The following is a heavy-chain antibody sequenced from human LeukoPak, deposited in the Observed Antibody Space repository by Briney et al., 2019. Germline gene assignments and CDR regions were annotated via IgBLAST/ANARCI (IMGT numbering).Heavy chain of an antibody. V-gene: IGHV4-39*07. Sequence: PSETLSLTCALSGGSISSSRYYWGWIRQPPGKGLEWIGSIFYTGSSYYNPSLRSRVTMSVDTSKNQFSLKLSSVTAADTAVYYCARGSPLKQQLLRFYYGMDVWGQGTTVTVSS. CDR1: GGSISSSRYY. D-gene: IGHD6-13*01. J-gene: IGHJ6*02. CDR2: IFYTGSS. CDR3: ARGSPLKQQLLRFYYGMDV.